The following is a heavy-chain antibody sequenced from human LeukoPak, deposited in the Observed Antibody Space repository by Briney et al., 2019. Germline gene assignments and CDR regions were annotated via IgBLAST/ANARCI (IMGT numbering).Heavy chain of an antibody. V-gene: IGHV7-4-1*02. J-gene: IGHJ5*02. CDR3: AGAYCGGDCSPNWFDP. CDR2: INTNTGNP. D-gene: IGHD2-21*02. CDR1: GYTFTSYA. Sequence: GASVKVSCKASGYTFTSYAMNWVRQAPGQGLEWMGWINTNTGNPTYAQGFTGRSVFSLDTSVSTAYLQISSLKAEDTAVYYCAGAYCGGDCSPNWFDPWGQGTLVTVSS.